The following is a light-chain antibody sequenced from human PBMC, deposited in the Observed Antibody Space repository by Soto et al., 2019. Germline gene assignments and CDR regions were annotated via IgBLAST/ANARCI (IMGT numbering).Light chain of an antibody. V-gene: IGKV3-20*01. CDR3: QNFGDSPFT. CDR2: GAS. J-gene: IGKJ3*01. Sequence: EIVLMQSPDTLSLSPGERATLSCRASESISSHYIAWYQQKPGQAPRLLIFGASTRATGIPDSFSGSWSGTDFTLTISRLEPEDFAVYYCQNFGDSPFTFGPGTKVDIK. CDR1: ESISSHY.